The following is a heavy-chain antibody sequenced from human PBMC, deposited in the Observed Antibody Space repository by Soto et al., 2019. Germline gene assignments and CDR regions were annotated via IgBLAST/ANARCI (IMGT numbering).Heavy chain of an antibody. CDR1: GGSINSSSYF. CDR3: ARHYSSGSRNWFDP. CDR2: IYYSGST. D-gene: IGHD6-19*01. Sequence: SETLSFTCIVSGGSINSSSYFWCWVRQPPGKGLEWIGSIYYSGSTYYNPSLRSRVTISVDTSKNQFSLKLSSVTAADTAVFYCARHYSSGSRNWFDPWGQGTLVTVSS. J-gene: IGHJ5*02. V-gene: IGHV4-39*01.